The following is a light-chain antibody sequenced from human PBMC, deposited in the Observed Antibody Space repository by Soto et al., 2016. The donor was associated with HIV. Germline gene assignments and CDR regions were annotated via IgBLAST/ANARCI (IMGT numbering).Light chain of an antibody. CDR3: QQSYSTPT. CDR2: STS. Sequence: DIQMTQSPSSLSASVGDRVTITCRASQNINTYLNWFQQKPGKAPNLLISSTSTLQSGVPSRFNGSGSGTDFTLTITSLQPEDFATFYCQQSYSTPTFGRGTKVEIK. J-gene: IGKJ1*01. V-gene: IGKV1-39*01. CDR1: QNINTY.